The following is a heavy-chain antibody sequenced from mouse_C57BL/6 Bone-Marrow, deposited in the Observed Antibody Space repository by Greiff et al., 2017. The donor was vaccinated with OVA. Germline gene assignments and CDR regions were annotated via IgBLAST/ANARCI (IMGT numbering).Heavy chain of an antibody. CDR3: ARPYYYGSSYWYFDV. V-gene: IGHV1-18*01. D-gene: IGHD1-1*01. CDR2: INPNNGGT. J-gene: IGHJ1*03. CDR1: GYTFTDYN. Sequence: VQLKESGPELVKPGASVKIPCKASGYTFTDYNMDWVKQSHGKSLEWIGDINPNNGGTIYNQKFKGKATLTVDKSSSTAYMELRSLTSEDSAVYFCARPYYYGSSYWYFDVWGTGTTVTVSS.